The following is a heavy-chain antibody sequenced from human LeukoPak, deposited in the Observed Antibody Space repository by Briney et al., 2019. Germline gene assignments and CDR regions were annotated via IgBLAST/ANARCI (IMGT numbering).Heavy chain of an antibody. Sequence: PSETLSLTCTVSGGSISSYYWSWIRQPAGRGLEWIGRIYTSGSTNYNPSPKSRVTMSVDTSKNQFSLKLSSVTAADTAVYYCARVWCSSTSCYPYRHWWFDPWGQGTLVTVSS. V-gene: IGHV4-4*07. CDR3: ARVWCSSTSCYPYRHWWFDP. D-gene: IGHD2-2*01. CDR2: IYTSGST. CDR1: GGSISSYY. J-gene: IGHJ5*02.